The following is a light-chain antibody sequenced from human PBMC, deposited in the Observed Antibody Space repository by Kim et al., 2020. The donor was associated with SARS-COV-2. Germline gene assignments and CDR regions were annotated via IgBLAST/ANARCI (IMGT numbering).Light chain of an antibody. CDR3: QHYGSSPWT. J-gene: IGKJ1*01. CDR1: QTVDSAF. V-gene: IGKV3-20*01. CDR2: GTS. Sequence: EIVLTQSPGTLSLSPGERASLSCRASQTVDSAFLAWFQQKPGQAPRLLIYGTSTRATGIPDRFSGSGSGTDFTLTISRLEPEDFVVYYCQHYGSSPWTFGQGTKVEIK.